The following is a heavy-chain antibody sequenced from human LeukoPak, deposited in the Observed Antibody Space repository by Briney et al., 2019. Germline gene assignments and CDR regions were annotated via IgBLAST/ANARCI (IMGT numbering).Heavy chain of an antibody. CDR3: AGQKDPRPVDY. D-gene: IGHD6-19*01. Sequence: ASVKVSCKASGYTFTGYYMHWVRQAPGQGLEWMGWIHPASGGTNYAQKFQGRVTMTRDTSISTAYMELSELTSGDTAVYYCAGQKDPRPVDYWGQGTLVTVSS. V-gene: IGHV1-2*02. J-gene: IGHJ4*02. CDR2: IHPASGGT. CDR1: GYTFTGYY.